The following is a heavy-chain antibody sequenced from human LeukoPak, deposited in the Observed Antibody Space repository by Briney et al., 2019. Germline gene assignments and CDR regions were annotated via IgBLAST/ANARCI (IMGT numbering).Heavy chain of an antibody. CDR2: INHSGST. CDR1: GGSFSGYY. CDR3: ARAPGCSSTSCSYYFDY. V-gene: IGHV4-34*01. Sequence: SETLSLTCAVYGGSFSGYYWSWIRQPPGKGLEWIGEINHSGSTNYNPSLKGRVTISVDTSKNQFSLKLSSVTAADTAVYYCARAPGCSSTSCSYYFDYWGQGTLVTVSS. D-gene: IGHD2-2*01. J-gene: IGHJ4*02.